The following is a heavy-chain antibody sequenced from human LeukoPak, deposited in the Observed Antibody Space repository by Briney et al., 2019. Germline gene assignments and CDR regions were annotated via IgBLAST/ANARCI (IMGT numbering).Heavy chain of an antibody. Sequence: SETLSLTCTVSGGSISSGSYYWSWVRQPPGKGLEWIGYIYYSGSTNYNPSLKSQVTISVDTSKNQFSLKLSSVTAADTAVYYCASFSSGWPFDYWGQGTLVTVSS. V-gene: IGHV4-61*01. J-gene: IGHJ4*02. D-gene: IGHD6-19*01. CDR1: GGSISSGSYY. CDR2: IYYSGST. CDR3: ASFSSGWPFDY.